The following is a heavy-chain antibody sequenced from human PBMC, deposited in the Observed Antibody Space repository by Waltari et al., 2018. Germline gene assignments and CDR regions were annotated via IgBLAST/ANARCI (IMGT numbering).Heavy chain of an antibody. CDR1: GFTFSSYS. Sequence: EVQLVESGGGLVQPGGSLRLSCAASGFTFSSYSMNWVRQAPGTGLEWVSYISSSSSTIYYADSVKGRFTISRDNAKNSLYLQMNSLRAEDTAVYYCARDSSDDMVQGVNDAFDIWGQGTMVTVSS. CDR3: ARDSSDDMVQGVNDAFDI. D-gene: IGHD3-10*01. V-gene: IGHV3-48*01. J-gene: IGHJ3*02. CDR2: ISSSSSTI.